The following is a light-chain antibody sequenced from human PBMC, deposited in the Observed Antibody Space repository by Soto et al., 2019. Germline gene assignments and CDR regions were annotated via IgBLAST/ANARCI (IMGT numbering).Light chain of an antibody. CDR1: QTISSS. J-gene: IGKJ1*01. CDR3: QQYNEYLKT. Sequence: SLSAVSASVKDRVTITCRASQTISSSLAWFQQKPGKAPKLLIYKASTLEDGVPSRFNGSGSGTEFTLSISSLQPDDFATYYCQQYNEYLKTFGQGSNVDIK. CDR2: KAS. V-gene: IGKV1-5*03.